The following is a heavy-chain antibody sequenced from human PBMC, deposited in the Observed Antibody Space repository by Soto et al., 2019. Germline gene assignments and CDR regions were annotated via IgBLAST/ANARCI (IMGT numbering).Heavy chain of an antibody. CDR3: TTSTSCYGPICDAFDI. CDR1: GFTFSNAW. J-gene: IGHJ3*02. Sequence: GGSLRLSCAASGFTFSNAWMSWVRQAPGKGLEWVGRIKSKTDGGTTDYAAPVKGRFTISRDDSKNTLYLQMNSLKTEDTAVYYCTTSTSCYGPICDAFDIWGQGTMVTVSS. D-gene: IGHD2-2*01. CDR2: IKSKTDGGTT. V-gene: IGHV3-15*01.